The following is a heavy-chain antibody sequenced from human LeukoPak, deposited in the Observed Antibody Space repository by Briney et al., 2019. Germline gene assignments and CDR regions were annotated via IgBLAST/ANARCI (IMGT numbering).Heavy chain of an antibody. CDR3: ASYYDSSPFDY. V-gene: IGHV4-59*12. D-gene: IGHD3-22*01. CDR1: GGSISSYY. CDR2: IYYSEST. J-gene: IGHJ4*02. Sequence: SETLSLTCTVSGGSISSYYWSWIRQPPGKGLEWIGYIYYSESTNYNPSLKSRVTISVDRSKNQFSLKLSSVTAADTAVYYCASYYDSSPFDYWGQGTLVTVSS.